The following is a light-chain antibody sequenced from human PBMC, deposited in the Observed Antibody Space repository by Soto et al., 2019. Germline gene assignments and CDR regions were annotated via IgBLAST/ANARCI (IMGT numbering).Light chain of an antibody. CDR2: SAS. CDR1: QSVGSD. CDR3: QQYYSWPPWT. Sequence: EIVVTQSPATLSVSPGEGITLSCRASQSVGSDLVWYQQKPGQAPRLLIYSASTRAIGIPARFSGSGSGTEFTLTISSLQPEDFAVYYCQQYYSWPPWTFGQGTKVEIK. V-gene: IGKV3-15*01. J-gene: IGKJ1*01.